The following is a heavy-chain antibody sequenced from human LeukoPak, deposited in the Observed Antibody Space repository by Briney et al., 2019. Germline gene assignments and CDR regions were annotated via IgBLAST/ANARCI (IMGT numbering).Heavy chain of an antibody. CDR2: ISSSGSTI. J-gene: IGHJ4*02. CDR3: ARDSITIFGVVRFDY. CDR1: GFTFSSYE. V-gene: IGHV3-48*03. D-gene: IGHD3-3*01. Sequence: GGSLRLSCAASGFTFSSYEMNWVRQAPGKGLEWVSYISSSGSTIYYADSVKGRFTISRDNAKNSLYLQMNSLRAEDTAVYYCARDSITIFGVVRFDYWGQGTLVTVSS.